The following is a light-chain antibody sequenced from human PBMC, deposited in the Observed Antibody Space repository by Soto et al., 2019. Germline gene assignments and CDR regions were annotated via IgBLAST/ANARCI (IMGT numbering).Light chain of an antibody. Sequence: QAVVTQEPSLTVSPGGTVTLTCSSSTGGVTSGHFPYWFQQKPGQAPRTLIYDTSNKHSWTPARFSGSLLGGKAALTLSGAQPEDEADYYCLLSYSGARVFGGGTKVTVL. V-gene: IGLV7-46*01. J-gene: IGLJ2*01. CDR1: TGGVTSGHF. CDR2: DTS. CDR3: LLSYSGARV.